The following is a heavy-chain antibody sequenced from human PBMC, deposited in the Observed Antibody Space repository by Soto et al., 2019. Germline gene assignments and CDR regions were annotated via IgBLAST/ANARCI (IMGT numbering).Heavy chain of an antibody. Sequence: GGFLRHSCAASGFTFSNFSMNRVRKATGKGLEWVAYISRSSRTTYYADSVKGRFTISRDNAKNSLYLQMNSLRAEDTAVYYCVRDENYYDILTGYHPYGMDVWGQGTTVTVS. CDR1: GFTFSNFS. D-gene: IGHD3-9*01. CDR3: VRDENYYDILTGYHPYGMDV. V-gene: IGHV3-48*01. CDR2: ISRSSRTT. J-gene: IGHJ6*02.